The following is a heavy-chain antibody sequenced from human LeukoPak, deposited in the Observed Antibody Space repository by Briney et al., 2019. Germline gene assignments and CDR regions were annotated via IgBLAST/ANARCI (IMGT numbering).Heavy chain of an antibody. CDR1: GGSISSGSYY. CDR3: ARTPIYYFDNSGYYN. D-gene: IGHD3-22*01. V-gene: IGHV4-61*02. Sequence: SETLSLTCTVSGGSISSGSYYWSWIRQPAGKGLEWIGLIYSSGSTSYNPSLKSRVTMSVDTSKKQFSLRLSSVTAADTAVYYCARTPIYYFDNSGYYNWGQGTLVTVSS. J-gene: IGHJ4*02. CDR2: IYSSGST.